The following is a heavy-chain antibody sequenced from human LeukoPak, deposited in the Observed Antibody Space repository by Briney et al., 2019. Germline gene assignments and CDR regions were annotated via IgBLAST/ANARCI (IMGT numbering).Heavy chain of an antibody. Sequence: ASVKVSCKASGGTFSSYAISWVRQAPGRGLEWMGGIIPIFGTANYAQKFQGRVTMTTNTAISTVYMELSSLKSEDTAIYYCAKVGLGNTAIHIWGQGTMVTVS. D-gene: IGHD5-18*01. CDR3: AKVGLGNTAIHI. CDR1: GGTFSSYA. J-gene: IGHJ3*02. CDR2: IIPIFGTA. V-gene: IGHV1-69*05.